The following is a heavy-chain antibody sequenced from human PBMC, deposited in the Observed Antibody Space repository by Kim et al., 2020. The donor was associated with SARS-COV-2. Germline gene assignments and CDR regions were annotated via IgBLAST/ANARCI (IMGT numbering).Heavy chain of an antibody. CDR3: ARDRQWLTTARYFQH. CDR1: GGSFSGYY. CDR2: INHSGST. J-gene: IGHJ1*01. V-gene: IGHV4-34*01. Sequence: SETLSLTCAVYGGSFSGYYWSWIRQPPGKGLEWIGEINHSGSTNYNPSLKSRVTISVDTSKNQFSLKLSSVTAADTAVYYCARDRQWLTTARYFQHWGQGTLVTVSS. D-gene: IGHD6-19*01.